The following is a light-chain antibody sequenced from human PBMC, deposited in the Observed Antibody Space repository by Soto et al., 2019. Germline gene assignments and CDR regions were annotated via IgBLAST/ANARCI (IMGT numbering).Light chain of an antibody. Sequence: DIRMTQSPSSLSASVGDRVTIACRASQSIDTHLNWYQQHPGKAPNALIYEASNLQSGVPSRFSGSGSGTDFTLTISGLHPDYSATYYCQQTYSPPATFGQGTKVEIK. CDR1: QSIDTH. CDR2: EAS. CDR3: QQTYSPPAT. J-gene: IGKJ1*01. V-gene: IGKV1-39*01.